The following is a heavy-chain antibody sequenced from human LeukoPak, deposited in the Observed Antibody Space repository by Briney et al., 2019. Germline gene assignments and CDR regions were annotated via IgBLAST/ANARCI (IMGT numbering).Heavy chain of an antibody. V-gene: IGHV4-38-2*02. CDR2: IYHRGRS. CDR1: GYSIRGDYY. D-gene: IGHD1-26*01. CDR3: AVSTVGAPVPQPFDI. Sequence: SETLSLTCTVSGYSIRGDYYWGWIRQPPGKGLEWIGSIYHRGRSYYNPSLERRVTMSVDTSKIQFSLNLNSVTAADTAVYYCAVSTVGAPVPQPFDIWGQGTWVTVSS. J-gene: IGHJ3*02.